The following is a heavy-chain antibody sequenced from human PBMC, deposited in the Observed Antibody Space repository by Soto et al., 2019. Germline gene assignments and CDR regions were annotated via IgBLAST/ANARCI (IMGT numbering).Heavy chain of an antibody. CDR1: GASISSGY. CDR3: ARDPAP. V-gene: IGHV4-30-4*01. Sequence: SETLSLTCTVSGASISSGYWSWIRQSPGKGLEWIGYIYYDGRTYYNPSLRSRVTISVDTSQNQFSLKLTSVTAADTAVYYCARDPAPWGQGTLVTVSS. J-gene: IGHJ5*02. CDR2: IYYDGRT.